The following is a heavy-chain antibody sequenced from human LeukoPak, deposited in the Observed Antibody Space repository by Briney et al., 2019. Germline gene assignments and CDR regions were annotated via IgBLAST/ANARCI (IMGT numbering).Heavy chain of an antibody. V-gene: IGHV3-7*05. CDR3: ARDRMDYDILTGYLYYFDY. Sequence: GGSLRLSCAASGFTFSNHWMSWVRQAPGKGLEWVANVMQVGGEKYYVDSVKGRFTISRDNAKNSLYLQMNSLRAEDTALYYCARDRMDYDILTGYLYYFDYWGQGTLVTVSS. CDR1: GFTFSNHW. J-gene: IGHJ4*02. D-gene: IGHD3-9*01. CDR2: VMQVGGEK.